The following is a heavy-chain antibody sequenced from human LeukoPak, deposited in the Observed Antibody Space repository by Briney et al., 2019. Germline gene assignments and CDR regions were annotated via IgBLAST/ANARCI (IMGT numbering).Heavy chain of an antibody. D-gene: IGHD3-10*01. CDR1: GYTFTSYA. J-gene: IGHJ5*02. Sequence: ASVKVSCKASGYTFTSYAMHWVRQAPGQRLEWMGWINAGNGNTKYSQEFQGRVTITRDTSASTAYMELSSLRSEDMAVYYCARVGDLWFGELLLNPVPWFDPWGQGTLVTVSS. V-gene: IGHV1-3*03. CDR3: ARVGDLWFGELLLNPVPWFDP. CDR2: INAGNGNT.